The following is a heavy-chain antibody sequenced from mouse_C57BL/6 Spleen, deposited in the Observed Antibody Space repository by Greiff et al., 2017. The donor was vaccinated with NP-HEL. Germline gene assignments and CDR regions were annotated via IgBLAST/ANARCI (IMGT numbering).Heavy chain of an antibody. CDR3: AREGGGSSPAWFAY. CDR1: GYTFTDYN. Sequence: SGPELVKPGASVKMSCKASGYTFTDYNMHWVKQSHGKSLEWIGYINPNNGGTSYNQKFKGKATLTVNKSSSTAYMELRSLTSEDSAVYYCAREGGGSSPAWFAYWGQGTLVTVSA. J-gene: IGHJ3*01. D-gene: IGHD1-1*01. CDR2: INPNNGGT. V-gene: IGHV1-22*01.